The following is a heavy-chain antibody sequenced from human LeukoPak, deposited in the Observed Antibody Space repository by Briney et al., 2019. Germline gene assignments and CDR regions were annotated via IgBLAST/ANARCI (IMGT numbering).Heavy chain of an antibody. J-gene: IGHJ4*02. D-gene: IGHD3-16*01. Sequence: ASLKVSCKASGYTFTGHYIHWVRQAPGQGLEWMGWINPNSGGTNYQQKFQDRVTMTRDTSSSTVYMELSRLRSDDTAVYYCARDRGPDWWGSFDFWGRGTLVTVSS. CDR2: INPNSGGT. V-gene: IGHV1-2*02. CDR1: GYTFTGHY. CDR3: ARDRGPDWWGSFDF.